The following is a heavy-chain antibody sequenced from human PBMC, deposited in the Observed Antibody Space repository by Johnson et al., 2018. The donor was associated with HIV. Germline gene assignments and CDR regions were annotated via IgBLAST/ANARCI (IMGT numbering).Heavy chain of an antibody. CDR2: IFSVGDV. CDR1: GITVGTNY. J-gene: IGHJ3*02. CDR3: AREQYGGNSNAGDGFDS. D-gene: IGHD4-23*01. Sequence: VQLVESGGGLVQPGGSLRLSCAASGITVGTNYMSWVRQAPGKGLEWVSVIFSVGDVYYADSVKGRFTISRDNAKNSLYLQMNSLRAEDTAVYYCAREQYGGNSNAGDGFDSWGQGTMVTVSS. V-gene: IGHV3-66*01.